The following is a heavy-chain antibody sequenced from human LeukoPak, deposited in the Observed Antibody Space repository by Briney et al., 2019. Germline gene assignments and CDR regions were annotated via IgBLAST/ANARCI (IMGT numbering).Heavy chain of an antibody. D-gene: IGHD2-15*01. J-gene: IGHJ4*02. CDR1: GNTLTRYG. Sequence: ASVKVSCKASGNTLTRYGMNWVRQAPGQGLEWMGWINTNTGNPTYAQGFTGRFVFSLDTSVSTAYLHISSLKAEDTAVYYCARGTCSGGSCSYAYWGQGTLVTVSS. CDR3: ARGTCSGGSCSYAY. CDR2: INTNTGNP. V-gene: IGHV7-4-1*02.